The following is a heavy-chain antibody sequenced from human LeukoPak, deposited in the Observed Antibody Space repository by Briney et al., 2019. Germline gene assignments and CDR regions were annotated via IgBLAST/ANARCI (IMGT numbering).Heavy chain of an antibody. D-gene: IGHD1-26*01. CDR2: INHSGST. V-gene: IGHV4-34*01. J-gene: IGHJ5*02. CDR1: GGSFSGYY. Sequence: SETLSLTCAVSGGSFSGYYWSWIRQPPGKGLEWIGEINHSGSTYYNPSLESRVIISVDTSKNQFSLKLSSVTAADTAVYYCAREIVGATTIWFDPWGQGTLVTVSS. CDR3: AREIVGATTIWFDP.